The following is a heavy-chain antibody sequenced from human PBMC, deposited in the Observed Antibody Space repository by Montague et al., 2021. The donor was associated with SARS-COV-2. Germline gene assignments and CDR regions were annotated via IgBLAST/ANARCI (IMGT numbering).Heavy chain of an antibody. D-gene: IGHD1-26*01. CDR2: SYTSGSI. V-gene: IGHV4-61*02. CDR1: GDSITSGSYY. CDR3: AREWGSYSGRFDY. Sequence: TLSLTCTVSGDSITSGSYYWNWVRQPAGKGLEWVGRSYTSGSIDYNPFLKSRLTISVDTSKNQFSLKLSSVTAADTAVYFCAREWGSYSGRFDYWGQGALVTVSS. J-gene: IGHJ4*02.